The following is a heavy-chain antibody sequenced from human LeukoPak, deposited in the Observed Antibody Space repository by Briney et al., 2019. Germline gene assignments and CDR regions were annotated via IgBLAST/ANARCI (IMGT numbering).Heavy chain of an antibody. D-gene: IGHD6-19*01. Sequence: SQTLSLTCAISGDSVSSDSATWHWIRQSPSRGLEWLGRTYYRSKWYNDYAVSVKSRITIAPDTSKNQFSLHLNSVTPDDTAVYYCARVRGTAVVGRNWFDPWGQGILVTVSS. CDR1: GDSVSSDSAT. CDR2: TYYRSKWYN. CDR3: ARVRGTAVVGRNWFDP. V-gene: IGHV6-1*01. J-gene: IGHJ5*02.